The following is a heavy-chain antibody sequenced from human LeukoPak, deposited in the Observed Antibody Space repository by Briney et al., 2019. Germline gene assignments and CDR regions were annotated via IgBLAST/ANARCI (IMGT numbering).Heavy chain of an antibody. D-gene: IGHD2/OR15-2a*01. Sequence: SETLSLTCTVSGGSISSGYYWGWIRQPPGKGLEWIGSIYHSGSTYYNPSLKSRVTISVDTSKNQFSLKLRSVTAADTAVYYCARHALISGNWFDPWGQGTLVTVSS. CDR2: IYHSGST. V-gene: IGHV4-38-2*02. CDR3: ARHALISGNWFDP. J-gene: IGHJ5*02. CDR1: GGSISSGYY.